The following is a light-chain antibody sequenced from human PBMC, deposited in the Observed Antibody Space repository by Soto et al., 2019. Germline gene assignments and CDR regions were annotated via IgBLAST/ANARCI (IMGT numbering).Light chain of an antibody. Sequence: QSVLTQPASVSGSPGQSITISCTGTSSDVGAYNYVSWYQQHPGKAPKLMIYDVSNRPSGVSNRFSGSKSGNTASLTISGLEDEDEADYYCTSYTTRTAHVFGGGTKLTVL. V-gene: IGLV2-14*01. CDR3: TSYTTRTAHV. J-gene: IGLJ2*01. CDR2: DVS. CDR1: SSDVGAYNY.